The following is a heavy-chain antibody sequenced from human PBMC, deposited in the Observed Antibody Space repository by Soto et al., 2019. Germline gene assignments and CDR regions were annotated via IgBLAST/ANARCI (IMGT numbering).Heavy chain of an antibody. CDR1: GFTFSIYW. CDR3: VKDKKYDILSAWDALDI. Sequence: GGSLRLSCAASGFTFSIYWMGWVRQAPGKGLEWVANIKQDGSAKYYVDSVKGRFTISRDNSKNTLHLQMNNLRAEDTATYYCVKDKKYDILSAWDALDIWGHGTLVTVSS. J-gene: IGHJ3*02. V-gene: IGHV3-7*03. CDR2: IKQDGSAK. D-gene: IGHD3-9*01.